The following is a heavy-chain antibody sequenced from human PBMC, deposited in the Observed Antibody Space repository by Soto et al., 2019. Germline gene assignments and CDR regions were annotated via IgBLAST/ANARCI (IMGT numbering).Heavy chain of an antibody. CDR2: IYHSGST. Sequence: SETLSLTCAVSSGSISSADWWNWVRQPPGKGLEWIGEIYHSGSTNYNPSLKSRVTVSVDKSMNQFSLKLTSVTAADTAVYYCARLGPDSSDYYPPGYDMDVWGRGTTVTVSS. CDR1: SGSISSADW. V-gene: IGHV4-4*02. D-gene: IGHD3-22*01. CDR3: ARLGPDSSDYYPPGYDMDV. J-gene: IGHJ6*02.